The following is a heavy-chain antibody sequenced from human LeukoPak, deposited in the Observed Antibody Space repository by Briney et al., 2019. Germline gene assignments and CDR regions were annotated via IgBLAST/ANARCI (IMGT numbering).Heavy chain of an antibody. CDR1: GGSISSSSYY. D-gene: IGHD6-13*01. V-gene: IGHV4-39*07. Sequence: SETLSLTCTVSGGSISSSSYYWGWIRQPPGKGLEWIGSIYYSGSTYYNPSLKSRVTISVDTSKNQFSLKLSSVTAADTAVYYCARDQLQQLVPNWFDPWGQGTLVTVSS. J-gene: IGHJ5*02. CDR2: IYYSGST. CDR3: ARDQLQQLVPNWFDP.